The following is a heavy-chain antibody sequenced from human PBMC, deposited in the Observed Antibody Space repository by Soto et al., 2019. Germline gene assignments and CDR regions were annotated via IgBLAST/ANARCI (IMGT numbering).Heavy chain of an antibody. V-gene: IGHV3-30*18. J-gene: IGHJ4*02. D-gene: IGHD3-9*01. CDR2: ISYDGSNK. Sequence: HPGGSLRLSCAASGFTFSSYGMHWVRQAPGKGLEWVAVISYDGSNKYYADSVKGRFTISRDNSKNTLYLQMNSLRAEDTAVYYCAKDYDILTGPFDYWGQGTLVTVSS. CDR1: GFTFSSYG. CDR3: AKDYDILTGPFDY.